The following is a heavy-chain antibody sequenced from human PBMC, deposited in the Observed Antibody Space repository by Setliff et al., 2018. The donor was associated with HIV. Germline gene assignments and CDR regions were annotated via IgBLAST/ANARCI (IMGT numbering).Heavy chain of an antibody. V-gene: IGHV4-38-2*01. J-gene: IGHJ4*02. D-gene: IGHD3-22*01. CDR3: ARHLPARYYDSSGYYYNDY. CDR1: GYSISSGYY. CDR2: IYHSGST. Sequence: PSETLSLTCAVSGYSISSGYYWGWIRQPPGKGLEWIGSIYHSGSTYYNPSLKSRVTISVDTSKNQFSLKLSSATAADTAVYYCARHLPARYYDSSGYYYNDYWGQGTLVTVSS.